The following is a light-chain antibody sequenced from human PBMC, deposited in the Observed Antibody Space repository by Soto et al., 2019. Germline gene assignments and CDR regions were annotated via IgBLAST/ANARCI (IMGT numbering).Light chain of an antibody. CDR3: SSYTSSSTSVI. V-gene: IGLV2-14*01. CDR1: SSDIGGHNY. CDR2: EVS. Sequence: QSALTQPASVSGSPGQSITVSCTGTSSDIGGHNYVSWYQQHPGKVPKLIIYEVSNRPSGVSNRFSGSKSGNTASLTVSGLQAEDEADYYCSSYTSSSTSVIFGRGTKVTVL. J-gene: IGLJ2*01.